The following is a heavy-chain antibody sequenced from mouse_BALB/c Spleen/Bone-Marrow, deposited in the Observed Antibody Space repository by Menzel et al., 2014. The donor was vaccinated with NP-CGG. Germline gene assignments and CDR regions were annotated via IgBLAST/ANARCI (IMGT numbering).Heavy chain of an antibody. V-gene: IGHV4-1*02. CDR2: MNPESSTI. CDR3: ARLHYCSHFAY. J-gene: IGHJ3*01. Sequence: EVMLVESGGGLVQPGGSLKLSCAASGFVFSRFWMSWVRQAPGKGLEWIGEMNPESSTINYTPSLKDKFIISRDNAKNTLYLQISKVRSEDTALYYCARLHYCSHFAYWGQGTLVTVSA. CDR1: GFVFSRFW. D-gene: IGHD1-2*01.